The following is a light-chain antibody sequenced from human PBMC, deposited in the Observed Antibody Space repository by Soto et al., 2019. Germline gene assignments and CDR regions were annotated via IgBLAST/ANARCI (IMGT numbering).Light chain of an antibody. CDR1: QGISNY. J-gene: IGKJ1*01. CDR2: SAS. Sequence: DIQMTQSPSSLSASVRDRVTITCRASQGISNYLAWYQQKPGKVPKLRIYSASTLQSGVPSRFSGSGSGTDFTLTISSLQPEDVATYYCQKYDSAPWTFGQGTKVAIK. CDR3: QKYDSAPWT. V-gene: IGKV1-27*01.